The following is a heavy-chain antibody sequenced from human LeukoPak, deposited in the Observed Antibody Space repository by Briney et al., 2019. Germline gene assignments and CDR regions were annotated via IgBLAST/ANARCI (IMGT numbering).Heavy chain of an antibody. CDR1: GGSISTYY. D-gene: IGHD2/OR15-2a*01. CDR2: IYTSGST. J-gene: IGHJ6*02. V-gene: IGHV4-4*07. Sequence: PSETPSLACTVSGGSISTYYYNWIRQPAGKGLEWIGRIYTSGSTNYNPPLRSRVTMSVDTSKNQFSLKLSSVTAADTAVYYCARAKNDKYYFYGMDVWGQGTTVTVSS. CDR3: ARAKNDKYYFYGMDV.